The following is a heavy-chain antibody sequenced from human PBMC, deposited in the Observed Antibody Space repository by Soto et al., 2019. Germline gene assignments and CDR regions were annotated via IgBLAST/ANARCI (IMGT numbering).Heavy chain of an antibody. CDR3: TRHAIIPKLLYGMDV. V-gene: IGHV4-59*02. CDR2: IFYAGTT. J-gene: IGHJ6*02. Sequence: SETLSLTCTVSGGSVSGYYWSWIRQPPGKGLEWLGYIFYAGTTLYNPSVQSRVSITVDTSKNQFSLKLSSVTAADTAVYYCTRHAIIPKLLYGMDVWGQGTTVTASS. D-gene: IGHD2-15*01. CDR1: GGSVSGYY.